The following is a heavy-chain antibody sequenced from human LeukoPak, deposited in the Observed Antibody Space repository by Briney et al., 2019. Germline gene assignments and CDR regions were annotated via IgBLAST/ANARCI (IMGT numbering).Heavy chain of an antibody. CDR2: IRYDGSLT. J-gene: IGHJ4*02. V-gene: IGHV3-30*02. D-gene: IGHD2-15*01. Sequence: GGSLRLSCAPSGFSFVNFGFHWLRQAPGKGLEWVAFIRYDGSLTDYADSMKGRFTVARDNSKNPVSLHMNSLGHVGDGRYSRVKDAGALQDEYYFDSWGQGTLVAVSS. CDR1: GFSFVNFG. CDR3: VKDAGALQDEYYFDS.